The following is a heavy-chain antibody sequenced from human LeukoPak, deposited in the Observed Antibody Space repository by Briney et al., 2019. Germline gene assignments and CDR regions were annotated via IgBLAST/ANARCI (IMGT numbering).Heavy chain of an antibody. J-gene: IGHJ4*02. CDR1: GGSISSYY. D-gene: IGHD6-19*01. CDR2: IYYSGST. V-gene: IGHV4-59*08. CDR3: ARHPSSGWPFDY. Sequence: SETLSLTCTVSGGSISSYYWNWVRQPPGKGLEWIRYIYYSGSTNYNPSLKSRVTISVDTSKNQFSLKLSSVTAADTAVYYCARHPSSGWPFDYWGQGTLVTVSS.